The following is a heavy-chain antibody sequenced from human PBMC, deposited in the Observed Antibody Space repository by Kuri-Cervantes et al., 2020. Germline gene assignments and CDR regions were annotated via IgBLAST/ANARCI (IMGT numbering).Heavy chain of an antibody. CDR1: GFTFSSYA. D-gene: IGHD3-22*01. CDR3: ARDPSYHSSGYYYYYYGMDV. CDR2: ISYDGSNK. Sequence: GESLKISCAASGFTFSSYAMHWVRQAPGKGLEWVAVISYDGSNKYYADSVKGRFTISRDNSKNTLYLQMNSLRAEDTAVYYCARDPSYHSSGYYYYYYGMDVWGQGTTVTVSS. V-gene: IGHV3-30-3*01. J-gene: IGHJ6*02.